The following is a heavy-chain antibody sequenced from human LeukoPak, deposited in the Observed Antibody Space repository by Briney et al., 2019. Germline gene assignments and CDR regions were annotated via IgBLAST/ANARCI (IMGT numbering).Heavy chain of an antibody. CDR1: GGTFSSYA. CDR2: IIPIFGTA. Sequence: VASVKVSRKASGGTFSSYAISWVRQAPGQGLEWMGGIIPIFGTANYAQKFQGRVTITADESTSTAYMELSSLRSEDTAVYYCARGVTYYYDSSGLDYWGQGTLVTVSS. CDR3: ARGVTYYYDSSGLDY. D-gene: IGHD3-22*01. V-gene: IGHV1-69*13. J-gene: IGHJ4*02.